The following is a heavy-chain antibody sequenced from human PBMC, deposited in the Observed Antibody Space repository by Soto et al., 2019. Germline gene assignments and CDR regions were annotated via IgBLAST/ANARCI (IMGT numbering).Heavy chain of an antibody. CDR3: ARDPHSSSSLFSS. V-gene: IGHV5-51*01. CDR2: VYPDDSDT. CDR1: GYNFINHW. D-gene: IGHD6-6*01. J-gene: IGHJ4*02. Sequence: GESLKISCKGSGYNFINHWIAWVRQMPGKGLEWMGIVYPDDSDTRYSPSFQGQVTISADKSISTAYLQWSSLEASDTAVYYCARDPHSSSSLFSSWGQGTLVTVSS.